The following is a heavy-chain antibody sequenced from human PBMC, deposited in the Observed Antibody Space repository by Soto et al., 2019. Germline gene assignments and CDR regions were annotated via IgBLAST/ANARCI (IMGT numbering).Heavy chain of an antibody. J-gene: IGHJ4*02. CDR2: ISSSSSYI. D-gene: IGHD5-12*01. V-gene: IGHV3-21*01. CDR1: GFTFSSYS. Sequence: GGSLRLSCAASGFTFSSYSMNWVRQAPGKGLEWVSSISSSSSYIYYADSVKGRFTISRDNAKNSLYLQMNSLRAEDTAVYYCARGPIVATGCFDYWGQGTLVTVSS. CDR3: ARGPIVATGCFDY.